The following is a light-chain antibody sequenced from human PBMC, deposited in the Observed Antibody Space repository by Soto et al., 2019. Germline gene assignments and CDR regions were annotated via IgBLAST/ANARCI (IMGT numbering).Light chain of an antibody. Sequence: EIVLTQSPGTLSLSPGERATLSCRASQSVSSNFLAWYQQKPGQAPRRLMYGATSRATGIPDRFSGSGSGTDFTLTISRLEREDFAVYYCQQYGSSPWTFGQGTKVEIK. CDR2: GAT. CDR1: QSVSSNF. J-gene: IGKJ1*01. V-gene: IGKV3-20*01. CDR3: QQYGSSPWT.